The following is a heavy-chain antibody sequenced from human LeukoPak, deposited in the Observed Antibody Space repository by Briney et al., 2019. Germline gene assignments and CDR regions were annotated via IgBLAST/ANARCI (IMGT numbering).Heavy chain of an antibody. D-gene: IGHD3-3*01. CDR3: ARHRYGGRYDFWSGYSDYYYMDV. CDR1: GYSFTSYW. Sequence: GESLKISCKGSGYSFTSYWIGWVRQMPGKGLEWMGIIYPGDSDTRYSPSFQGQVTISADKSISTAYLQWSSLKASDTAMYYCARHRYGGRYDFWSGYSDYYYMDVWGKGTTVTVSS. V-gene: IGHV5-51*01. CDR2: IYPGDSDT. J-gene: IGHJ6*03.